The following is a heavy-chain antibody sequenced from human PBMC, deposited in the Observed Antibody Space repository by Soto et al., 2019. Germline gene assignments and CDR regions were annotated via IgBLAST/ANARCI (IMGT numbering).Heavy chain of an antibody. CDR3: ARDLYDFWSGYYQTKYYYYGMDV. J-gene: IGHJ6*02. D-gene: IGHD3-3*01. Sequence: GASVKVSCKASGGTFSSYAISWVRQAPRQGLEWMGGIIPIFGTANYAQKFQGRVTITADESTSTAYMELSSLRSEDTAVYYCARDLYDFWSGYYQTKYYYYGMDVWGQGTTVTVSS. CDR2: IIPIFGTA. V-gene: IGHV1-69*13. CDR1: GGTFSSYA.